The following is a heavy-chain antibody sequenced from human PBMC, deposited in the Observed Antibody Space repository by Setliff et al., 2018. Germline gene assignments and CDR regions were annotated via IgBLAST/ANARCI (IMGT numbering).Heavy chain of an antibody. D-gene: IGHD3-22*01. CDR3: ASPRLSYYDNGAFPSDAFDL. Sequence: PSETLSLTCAVYGGSLSTYYWNWIRQPPGKGLEWIGEINHSGSTNYNPSLKSRVTISVDTSKNQFSLKLRSVTAADTTVYYCASPRLSYYDNGAFPSDAFDLWGQGTMVTVSS. J-gene: IGHJ3*01. CDR2: INHSGST. V-gene: IGHV4-34*01. CDR1: GGSLSTYY.